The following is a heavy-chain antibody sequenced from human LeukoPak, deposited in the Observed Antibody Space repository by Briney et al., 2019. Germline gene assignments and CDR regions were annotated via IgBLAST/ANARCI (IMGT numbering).Heavy chain of an antibody. V-gene: IGHV3-23*01. Sequence: GGSLRLSCAASGFNFGSYSMTWVRQAPGKGLEWVSVMSADSATTLYADSVKGRFTISRDNAKNTVFLQMSSLRAEDTALYYCARKSASGNYPLDYWGQGTLVTVS. CDR3: ARKSASGNYPLDY. D-gene: IGHD3-10*01. J-gene: IGHJ4*02. CDR1: GFNFGSYS. CDR2: MSADSATT.